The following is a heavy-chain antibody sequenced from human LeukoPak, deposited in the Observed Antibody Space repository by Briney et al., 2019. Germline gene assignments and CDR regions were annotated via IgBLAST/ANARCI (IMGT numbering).Heavy chain of an antibody. CDR1: GFTVSVNY. CDR3: AKAPVTTCRGAFCYPFDY. Sequence: PGGSLRLSCAAFGFTVSVNYMSWVRQARGKGLEWLSAISDTGNTYHADSVKGRFTISRDSSKNTLFLQMNRLRPEDAAVYYCAKAPVTTCRGAFCYPFDYWGLGTLVTVSS. CDR2: ISDTGNT. V-gene: IGHV3-53*01. D-gene: IGHD2-15*01. J-gene: IGHJ4*02.